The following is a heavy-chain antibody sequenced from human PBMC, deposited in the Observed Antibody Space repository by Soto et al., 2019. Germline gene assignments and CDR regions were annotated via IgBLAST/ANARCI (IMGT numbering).Heavy chain of an antibody. J-gene: IGHJ6*02. Sequence: QVQLVQSGAEVKKPGASVKVSCKASGYTFTGYYMHWVRQAPGQGLEWMGWINPNSGGTNYAQKFPGRVTITRDTSISTAYMELSRLRSDDTAVYYCAREKHDYDFRYYDGMDVWGQGTTVTVSS. CDR3: AREKHDYDFRYYDGMDV. D-gene: IGHD3-3*01. V-gene: IGHV1-2*02. CDR1: GYTFTGYY. CDR2: INPNSGGT.